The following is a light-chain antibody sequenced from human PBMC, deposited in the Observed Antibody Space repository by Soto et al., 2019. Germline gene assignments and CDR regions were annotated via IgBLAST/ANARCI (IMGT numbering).Light chain of an antibody. V-gene: IGKV3-20*01. CDR2: GAS. J-gene: IGKJ1*01. CDR3: QQYSNGPPGT. CDR1: QSVTSNY. Sequence: EIVFTLSACTLSLSPGERATLSCRASQSVTSNYLAWYQQKPGQAPRLLIFGASSRATGIPDRFSGSGSGTEFTLTISSLQSEDFAVYYCQQYSNGPPGTFGQGTKVDIK.